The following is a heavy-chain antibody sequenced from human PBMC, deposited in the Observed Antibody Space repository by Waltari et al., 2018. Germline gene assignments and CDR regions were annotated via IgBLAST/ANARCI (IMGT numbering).Heavy chain of an antibody. J-gene: IGHJ4*02. Sequence: QVQLQESGPGLVKPSETLSLTCTVSGGSISSHYWSWIRQPPGKGLEWIGYIYYSGSTNYNPSLKSRVTISVDTSKNQFSLKLSSVTAADTAVYYCARGGYYDSSGPYFDYWGQGTLVTVSS. CDR3: ARGGYYDSSGPYFDY. CDR2: IYYSGST. V-gene: IGHV4-59*11. D-gene: IGHD3-22*01. CDR1: GGSISSHY.